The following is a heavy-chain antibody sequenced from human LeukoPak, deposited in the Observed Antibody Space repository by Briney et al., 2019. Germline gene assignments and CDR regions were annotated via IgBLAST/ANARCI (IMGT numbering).Heavy chain of an antibody. V-gene: IGHV3-23*01. CDR1: GFNIRDHY. CDR2: ISGSGGST. D-gene: IGHD2-15*01. J-gene: IGHJ6*02. CDR3: ARGHPALTRYGMDV. Sequence: PGGSLRLSCAASGFNIRDHYMGWIRQAPGKGLEWVSAISGSGGSTYYADSVKGRFTISRDNSKNTLYLQMNSLRAEDTAVYYCARGHPALTRYGMDVWGQGTTVTVSS.